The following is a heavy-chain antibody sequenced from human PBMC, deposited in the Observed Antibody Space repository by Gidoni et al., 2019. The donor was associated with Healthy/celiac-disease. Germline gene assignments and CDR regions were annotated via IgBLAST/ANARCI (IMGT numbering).Heavy chain of an antibody. CDR1: GYTFTSYG. D-gene: IGHD4-4*01. CDR3: ARERSVYSKTAFDY. CDR2: ISAYNGNT. Sequence: GQSGAEVKKPGASVKVSCKASGYTFTSYGISWVRQAPGQGLECMGWISAYNGNTNYAQKLQGRVTMTTDTSTSTAYMELRSLRSDDTAVYYCARERSVYSKTAFDYWGQGTLVTVSS. J-gene: IGHJ4*02. V-gene: IGHV1-18*01.